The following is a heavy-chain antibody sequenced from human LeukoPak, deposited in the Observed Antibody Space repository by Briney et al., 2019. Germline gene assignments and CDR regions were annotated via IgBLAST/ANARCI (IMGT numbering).Heavy chain of an antibody. D-gene: IGHD1-26*01. J-gene: IGHJ4*02. Sequence: QAGGSLRLSCAASGFTFSNYWMSWVRQAPGKGLEWVANIKQDESERYYVDSVKGRFTISRDNAKNSLYLQMNSLRAEDTALYYCARVSYYPFDSWGQGTLVTVS. CDR2: IKQDESER. CDR1: GFTFSNYW. V-gene: IGHV3-7*01. CDR3: ARVSYYPFDS.